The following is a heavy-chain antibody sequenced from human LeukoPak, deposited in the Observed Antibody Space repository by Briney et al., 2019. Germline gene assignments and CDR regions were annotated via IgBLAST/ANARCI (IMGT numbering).Heavy chain of an antibody. J-gene: IGHJ4*02. D-gene: IGHD4-11*01. V-gene: IGHV3-23*01. CDR3: AKVPSAYTQAQYYFDY. CDR2: FSGSGGST. Sequence: GGSLTLSCAASGFTFSSFPMIWVRHAPGKGLEGFLAFSGSGGSTYYADSVKGRFTISRDNSKNTLYLQMNSMRAEDTGVYYCAKVPSAYTQAQYYFDYWGQGTLVTVSS. CDR1: GFTFSSFP.